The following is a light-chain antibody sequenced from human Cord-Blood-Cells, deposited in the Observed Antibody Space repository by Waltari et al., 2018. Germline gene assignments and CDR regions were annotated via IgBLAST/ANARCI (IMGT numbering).Light chain of an antibody. CDR1: QSVSRSY. CDR2: GTS. J-gene: IGKJ1*01. Sequence: EIVLTQSPGTLSLSPGERATLSCRASQSVSRSYLAWYPQKPGQAPRLLIYGTSSRATGIPDRFSGSGSGTDFTLTISRLEPEDFAVYYCQQYGSSPPTFGQGTKVEIK. CDR3: QQYGSSPPT. V-gene: IGKV3-20*01.